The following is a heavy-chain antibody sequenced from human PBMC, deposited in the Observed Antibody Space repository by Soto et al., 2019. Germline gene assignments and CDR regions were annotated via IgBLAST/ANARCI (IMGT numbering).Heavy chain of an antibody. D-gene: IGHD2-21*02. CDR3: VSRLTNTVTAMGY. Sequence: QVQLEESGGGVVQPGRSLRLSCKGSGFTFSSYAIQWVRQAPGKGLELVAAISDDGTNKHTADSVKGRFTISRDNSRNTVYLPVTSLRVEDTAVYYCVSRLTNTVTAMGYWGQGTTVTVSS. J-gene: IGHJ4*02. V-gene: IGHV3-30-3*01. CDR1: GFTFSSYA. CDR2: ISDDGTNK.